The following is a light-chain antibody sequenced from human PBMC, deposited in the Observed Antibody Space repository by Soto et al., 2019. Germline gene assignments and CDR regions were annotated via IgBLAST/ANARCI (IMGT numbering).Light chain of an antibody. CDR1: QSVSSW. J-gene: IGKJ1*01. CDR2: DAS. V-gene: IGKV1-5*01. Sequence: DIQMTQSPSTLSASVGDRVTITCRASQSVSSWLAWYQQKPGKAPNLLIYDASTLESGVPSRFSGSGSGTEFTLTISSLQPDDFATYYCQQYSVYRTFGQGTKVEIK. CDR3: QQYSVYRT.